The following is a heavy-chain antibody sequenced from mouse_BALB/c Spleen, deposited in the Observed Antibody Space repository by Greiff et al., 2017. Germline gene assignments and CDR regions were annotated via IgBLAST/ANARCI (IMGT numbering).Heavy chain of an antibody. CDR2: ISSGGST. V-gene: IGHV5-6-5*01. J-gene: IGHJ4*01. D-gene: IGHD1-1*01. CDR1: GFTFSSYA. Sequence: EVQLVESGGGLVKPGGSLKLSCAASGFTFSSYAMSWVRQTPEKRLEWVASISSGGSTYYPDSVKGRFTISRDNARNILYLQMSSLRSEDTAMYYCARGDYGSAEAMDYWGQGTSVTVSS. CDR3: ARGDYGSAEAMDY.